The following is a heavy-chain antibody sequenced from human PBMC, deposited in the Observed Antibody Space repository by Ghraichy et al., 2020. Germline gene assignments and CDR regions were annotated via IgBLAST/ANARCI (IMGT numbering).Heavy chain of an antibody. CDR3: ARVLDGSGSVHFDY. D-gene: IGHD3-10*01. Sequence: SETLSLTCTVSGGSISTYYWNWIRQPAGKGLEWIGRVYSSGSSNYNPSLKSRVSMSVDTSKNQFSLRLRSVTAADTAVYYCARVLDGSGSVHFDYWGQGTLVTVSS. V-gene: IGHV4-4*07. J-gene: IGHJ4*02. CDR1: GGSISTYY. CDR2: VYSSGSS.